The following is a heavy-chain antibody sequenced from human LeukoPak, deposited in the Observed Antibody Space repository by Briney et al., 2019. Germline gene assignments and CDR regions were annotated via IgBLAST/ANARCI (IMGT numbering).Heavy chain of an antibody. D-gene: IGHD6-19*01. V-gene: IGHV5-51*01. J-gene: IGHJ3*02. CDR3: ASQAGIAVAGLDAFDI. CDR2: IYPGDADT. Sequence: PGEALQISCKGSGYSFTSYWIGWVRPMPRKGLEWMGIIYPGDADTRYSPSFQGQVTISADKSISTAYLQWSSLKASDTAMYYCASQAGIAVAGLDAFDIWGQGTMVTVSS. CDR1: GYSFTSYW.